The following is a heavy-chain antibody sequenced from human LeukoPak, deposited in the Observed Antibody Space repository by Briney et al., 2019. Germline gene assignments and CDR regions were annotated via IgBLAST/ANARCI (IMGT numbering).Heavy chain of an antibody. CDR3: AKDQWDGWLDAFDI. CDR1: GYTFSSHA. D-gene: IGHD2-15*01. V-gene: IGHV3-23*01. CDR2: ISGSGGRT. J-gene: IGHJ3*02. Sequence: PGGSLRLSCAASGYTFSSHAISSVSQAPGKGLEWVSAISGSGGRTYYADSVKGRFTISRDNSKNTLYLQMNSLRAEDTAVYYCAKDQWDGWLDAFDIWGQGTMVTVSS.